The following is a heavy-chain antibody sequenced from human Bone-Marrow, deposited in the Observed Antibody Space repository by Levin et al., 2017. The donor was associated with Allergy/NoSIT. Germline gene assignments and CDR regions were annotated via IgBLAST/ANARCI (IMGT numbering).Heavy chain of an antibody. CDR2: ISGNSYYI. J-gene: IGHJ4*02. CDR3: TREGVFTYGYDY. CDR1: GFTFSDSS. Sequence: PGGSLRLSCAASGFTFSDSSMNWVRQTPGKGLEWVSSISGNSYYIYYADSLKGRFTISRDNGKNSLYLQMDSLRAEDTAVYLCTREGVFTYGYDYWGQGTVLTVSS. D-gene: IGHD5-24*01. V-gene: IGHV3-21*01.